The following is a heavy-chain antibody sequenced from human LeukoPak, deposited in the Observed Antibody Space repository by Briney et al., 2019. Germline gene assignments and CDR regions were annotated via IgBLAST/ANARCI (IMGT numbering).Heavy chain of an antibody. J-gene: IGHJ4*02. CDR2: NSAYNGNT. CDR3: ARGYDSSGYYYVSEFDY. CDR1: GYTFTSYG. Sequence: ASVKVSCKASGYTFTSYGISWVRQAPGQGLEWMGWNSAYNGNTNYAQKLQGRVTMTTDTSTSTAYMELRSLRSDDTAVYYCARGYDSSGYYYVSEFDYWGQGTLVTVSS. V-gene: IGHV1-18*01. D-gene: IGHD3-22*01.